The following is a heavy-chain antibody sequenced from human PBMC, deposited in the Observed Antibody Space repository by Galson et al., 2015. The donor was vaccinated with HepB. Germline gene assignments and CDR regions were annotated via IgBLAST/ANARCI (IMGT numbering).Heavy chain of an antibody. CDR1: GGTFSSYA. Sequence: SVKVSCKASGGTFSSYAISWVRQAPGQGLEWMGGIIPIFGTANYAQKFQGRVTITADESTSTAYMELSSLRSEDTAVYYCASTNVDIVVVMDYYYMDVWGKGTTVTVSS. CDR3: ASTNVDIVVVMDYYYMDV. CDR2: IIPIFGTA. D-gene: IGHD2-2*03. V-gene: IGHV1-69*13. J-gene: IGHJ6*03.